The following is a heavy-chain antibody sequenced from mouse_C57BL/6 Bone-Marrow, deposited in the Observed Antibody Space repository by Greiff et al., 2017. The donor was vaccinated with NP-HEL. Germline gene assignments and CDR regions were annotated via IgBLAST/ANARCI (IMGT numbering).Heavy chain of an antibody. D-gene: IGHD2-3*01. CDR2: IDPEDGET. V-gene: IGHV14-2*01. CDR3: ARYDGYPFDV. J-gene: IGHJ1*03. CDR1: GFNIKDYY. Sequence: VQLQQSGAELVKPGVSVKLSCTASGFNIKDYYMHWVKQRTEQGLEWIGRIDPEDGETKYAPKFQGKATITADTSSNTAYLQLSSLTSEDTAVYYCARYDGYPFDVWGTGTTVTVSS.